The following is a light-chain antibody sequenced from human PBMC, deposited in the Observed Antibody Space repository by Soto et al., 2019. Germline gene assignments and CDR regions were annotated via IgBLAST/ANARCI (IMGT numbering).Light chain of an antibody. Sequence: EIVLTQSPDTLSLSPGERATLSCRASQSISSSYLAWYQQKPGQAPRLLIYGASSRATGIPDRFSGSGSGTDFTLTISRLEPEDFAVYYCQRTLTFGGGTKVDIK. V-gene: IGKV3-20*01. CDR3: QRTLT. CDR1: QSISSSY. J-gene: IGKJ4*01. CDR2: GAS.